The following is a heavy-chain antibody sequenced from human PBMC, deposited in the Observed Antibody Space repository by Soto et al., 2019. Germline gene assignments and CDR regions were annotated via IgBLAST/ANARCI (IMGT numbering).Heavy chain of an antibody. CDR1: GGSISSGGYY. Sequence: SETLSLTCTVSGGSISSGGYYWSWIRQHPGKGLEWIGYIYYSGSTYYNPSLKSRVTISVDTSKNQFSLKLSSVTAADTAVYYCARETPLWFGETRVPGWFDPWGQGTLVTVSS. D-gene: IGHD3-10*01. V-gene: IGHV4-31*03. J-gene: IGHJ5*02. CDR2: IYYSGST. CDR3: ARETPLWFGETRVPGWFDP.